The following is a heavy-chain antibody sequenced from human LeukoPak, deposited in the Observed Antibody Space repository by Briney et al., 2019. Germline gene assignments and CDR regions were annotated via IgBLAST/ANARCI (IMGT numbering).Heavy chain of an antibody. CDR2: INPNSGGT. V-gene: IGHV1-2*06. Sequence: WASVKVSCKASGYTFTGYYMHWVRQAPGQGLEWMGRINPNSGGTNYAQKFQGRVTMTRDTSISTAYMELSRLRSDDTAVYYCARGNTMIGDDAFDIWGQGTMVTVSS. CDR1: GYTFTGYY. J-gene: IGHJ3*02. D-gene: IGHD3-22*01. CDR3: ARGNTMIGDDAFDI.